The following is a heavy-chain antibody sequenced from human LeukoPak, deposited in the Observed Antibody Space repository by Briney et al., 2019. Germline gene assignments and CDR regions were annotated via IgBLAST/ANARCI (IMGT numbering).Heavy chain of an antibody. CDR3: ARGEYELLGLAAAGYYMDV. V-gene: IGHV1-8*03. Sequence: ASVKVSCKASGYTFTSYDINWVRQATGQGLEWMGWMNPNSGNTGYAQKFQGRVTITRNTSISTAYMELSSLRSEDTAVYYCARGEYELLGLAAAGYYMDVWGKGTTVTVSS. D-gene: IGHD3-10*01. CDR2: MNPNSGNT. J-gene: IGHJ6*03. CDR1: GYTFTSYD.